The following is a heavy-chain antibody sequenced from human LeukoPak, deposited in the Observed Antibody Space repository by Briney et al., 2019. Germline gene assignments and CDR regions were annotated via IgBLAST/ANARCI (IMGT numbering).Heavy chain of an antibody. CDR2: ISSSSSTI. V-gene: IGHV3-48*04. Sequence: GGSLRLSCVDSGFTFSSYSMNWVRQAPGKGLEWVSYISSSSSTIYYADSVKGRFTISRDNAKNSLYLQMSSLRAEDTAVYYCARGIVGAADYFDYWGQGTLVTISS. CDR1: GFTFSSYS. D-gene: IGHD1-26*01. J-gene: IGHJ4*02. CDR3: ARGIVGAADYFDY.